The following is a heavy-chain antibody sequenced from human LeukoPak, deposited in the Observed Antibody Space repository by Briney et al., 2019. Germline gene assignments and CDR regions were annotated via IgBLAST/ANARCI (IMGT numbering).Heavy chain of an antibody. D-gene: IGHD2-15*01. V-gene: IGHV3-48*01. J-gene: IGHJ3*02. Sequence: GGSLRLSCAASGFTFSSYSMNWVRQAPGKGLEWVSFISSTGGTIYYADAVKGRFTVSRDNAKNSLLLQMNSLRAEDTALYYCARGYSRAAFDIWGQGTMVTVSS. CDR1: GFTFSSYS. CDR3: ARGYSRAAFDI. CDR2: ISSTGGTI.